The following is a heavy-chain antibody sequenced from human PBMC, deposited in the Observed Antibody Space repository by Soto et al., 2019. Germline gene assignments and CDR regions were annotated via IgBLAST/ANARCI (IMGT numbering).Heavy chain of an antibody. CDR1: GFTFSSYA. V-gene: IGHV3-23*01. J-gene: IGHJ4*02. CDR2: ISGSGGST. D-gene: IGHD2-15*01. CDR3: AKVGRYCSGGSCYRGYFDY. Sequence: GGSLRLSCAASGFTFSSYAMSWVRQAPGKGLEWVSAISGSGGSTYYADSVKGRFTISRDNSKNTLYLQMNSLRAEDTAVYYCAKVGRYCSGGSCYRGYFDYWGQGTLVTVSS.